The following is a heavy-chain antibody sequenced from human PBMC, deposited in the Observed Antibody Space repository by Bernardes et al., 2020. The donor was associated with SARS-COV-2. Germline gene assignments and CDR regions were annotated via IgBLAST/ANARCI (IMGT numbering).Heavy chain of an antibody. J-gene: IGHJ6*02. V-gene: IGHV2-70*01. D-gene: IGHD3-3*01. Sequence: SFPTLVKPTQTLTLTCTFSGFSLSTSGMCVSWIRQPPGKALEWLALIDWDDDKYYSTSLKTRLTISKDTSKNQVVLTMTNMDPVDTATYYCARFIFDFWSGYPEYGMDVWGQGTTVTVSS. CDR1: GFSLSTSGMC. CDR3: ARFIFDFWSGYPEYGMDV. CDR2: IDWDDDK.